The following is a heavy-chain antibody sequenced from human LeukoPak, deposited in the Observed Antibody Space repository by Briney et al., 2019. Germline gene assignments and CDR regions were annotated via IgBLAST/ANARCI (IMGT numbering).Heavy chain of an antibody. D-gene: IGHD6-13*01. V-gene: IGHV3-53*01. CDR1: GGSISSYY. CDR2: IYSGGTT. Sequence: ETLSLTCTVSGGSISSYYWSWVRQAPGEGLEWVSVIYSGGTTNYADSVKGRFTISRDNSKNTLFLQMNSLRAEDTAVYYCARGGYSSSWYHFDYWGQGTLVTVSS. CDR3: ARGGYSSSWYHFDY. J-gene: IGHJ4*02.